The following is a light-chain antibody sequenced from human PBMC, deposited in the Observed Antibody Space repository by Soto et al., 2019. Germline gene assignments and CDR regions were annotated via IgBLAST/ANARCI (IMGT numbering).Light chain of an antibody. Sequence: QSALTQPASVSGSPGQSITISCTGTSSDVGGYSYVSWYQQHPGKTPKLMIYEVSKRPSGVSHRFSGSKSGNTASLTISGLQTEDEADYYCSSFSSITREVFGGGTKVTVL. CDR2: EVS. CDR3: SSFSSITREV. J-gene: IGLJ2*01. CDR1: SSDVGGYSY. V-gene: IGLV2-14*01.